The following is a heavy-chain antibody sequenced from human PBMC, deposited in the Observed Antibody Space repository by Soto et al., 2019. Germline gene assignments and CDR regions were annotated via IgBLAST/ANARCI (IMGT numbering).Heavy chain of an antibody. Sequence: GWSLRLSCAASGFTFSSYAMHWVRQAPGKGLEWVAVISYDGSNKYYADSVKGRFTISRDNSKNTLYLQMNSLRAEDTAVYYCARDNPVYYDSSGYFDAFDIWGQGTMVTVSS. CDR2: ISYDGSNK. CDR3: ARDNPVYYDSSGYFDAFDI. V-gene: IGHV3-30-3*01. D-gene: IGHD3-22*01. CDR1: GFTFSSYA. J-gene: IGHJ3*02.